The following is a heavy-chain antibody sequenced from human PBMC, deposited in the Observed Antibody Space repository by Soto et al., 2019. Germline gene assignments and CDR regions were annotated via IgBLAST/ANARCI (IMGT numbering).Heavy chain of an antibody. Sequence: PSETLSLTCTVSGGSISRGGYYWSWIRQHPGKGLEWIGYIYYSGSTYYNPSLKSRVTISVDTSKNQFSLKLSSVTAADTAVYYCARGLSYYDFWSGMDVWGKGTTVTVSS. CDR2: IYYSGST. J-gene: IGHJ6*04. V-gene: IGHV4-31*03. D-gene: IGHD3-3*01. CDR3: ARGLSYYDFWSGMDV. CDR1: GGSISRGGYY.